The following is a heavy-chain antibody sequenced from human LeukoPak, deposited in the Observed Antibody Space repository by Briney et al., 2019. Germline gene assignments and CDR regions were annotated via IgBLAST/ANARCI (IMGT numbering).Heavy chain of an antibody. CDR1: GFTFSSYA. CDR3: AKDHVIGVVIITFLFDP. Sequence: PGGSLRLSCAASGFTFSSYAMSWVRQAPGKGLEWVSAISGIGGSTYYADSVKGRFTSSRDNSKNTLYLQMNSLRAEDTAVYYCAKDHVIGVVIITFLFDPWGQGTLVTVSS. D-gene: IGHD3-3*01. V-gene: IGHV3-23*01. CDR2: ISGIGGST. J-gene: IGHJ5*02.